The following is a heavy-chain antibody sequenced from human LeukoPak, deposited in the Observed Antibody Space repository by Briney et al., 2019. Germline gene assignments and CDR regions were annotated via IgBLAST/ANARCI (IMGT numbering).Heavy chain of an antibody. V-gene: IGHV3-23*01. Sequence: GGSLRLSCGASGFPFSSYAMNWGRQAPGKGVEWGSTISGSGGSTYYADSVKGRFTISRDNSKNTVYLQINSLRAEDTAVYYCAKERGYGYNHIDYWGQGTLVTVPS. CDR1: GFPFSSYA. CDR2: ISGSGGST. J-gene: IGHJ4*02. CDR3: AKERGYGYNHIDY. D-gene: IGHD5-24*01.